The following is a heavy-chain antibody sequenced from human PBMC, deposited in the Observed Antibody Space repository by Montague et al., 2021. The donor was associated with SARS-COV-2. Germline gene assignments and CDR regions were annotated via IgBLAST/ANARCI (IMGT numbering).Heavy chain of an antibody. CDR2: IYTSGST. CDR1: GGSISGCSYY. D-gene: IGHD2-21*01. J-gene: IGHJ4*02. V-gene: IGHV4-61*02. Sequence: TLSLTCTVSGGSISGCSYYWSWIRQPAGKGLEWIVRIYTSGSTNYNPSLTSRVTISIDTSKNQFSLKLSSVTAADTAGYSGARVVGFVFDYWGQGTLVPVSS. CDR3: ARVVGFVFDY.